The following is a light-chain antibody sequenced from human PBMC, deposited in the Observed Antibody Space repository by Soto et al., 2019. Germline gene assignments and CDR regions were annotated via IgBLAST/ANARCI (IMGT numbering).Light chain of an antibody. CDR3: QQYNSRRT. Sequence: EIMMTQSPATLSVSPGERATLSCRASRSVSSNLAWYQQKPGQAPRLLIYGASTRATGISARFSGSGSGTEFTLTISSLQSEDFAVYYCQQYNSRRTFGGGTKVEIK. CDR2: GAS. J-gene: IGKJ4*01. V-gene: IGKV3-15*01. CDR1: RSVSSN.